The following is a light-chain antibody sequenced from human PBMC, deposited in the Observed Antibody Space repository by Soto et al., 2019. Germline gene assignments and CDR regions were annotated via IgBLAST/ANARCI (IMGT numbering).Light chain of an antibody. Sequence: QSVLTQPPSTSGTPGQRVTMSCSGSNSNIGSNTVYWYQQLPGTAPKLLIHSDNQRPSGVPDRFSASKSGTSASLAISGLQSEDEADYYCAAWDDSRSGLVVFGGGTKLT. V-gene: IGLV1-44*01. CDR3: AAWDDSRSGLVV. CDR1: NSNIGSNT. CDR2: SDN. J-gene: IGLJ2*01.